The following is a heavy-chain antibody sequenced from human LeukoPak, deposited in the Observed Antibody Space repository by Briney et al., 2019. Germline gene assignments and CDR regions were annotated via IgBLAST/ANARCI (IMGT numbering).Heavy chain of an antibody. Sequence: PSETLSLTCTVSGDSISSYYWSWIRQPPGKGLEYIGYIYNHGTANYNPSLKSRVTISIDTSKNQFSLNLNSVTAADTAVYYCARARWFDPWGQGILVTVSS. CDR3: ARARWFDP. CDR1: GDSISSYY. J-gene: IGHJ5*02. V-gene: IGHV4-59*01. CDR2: IYNHGTA.